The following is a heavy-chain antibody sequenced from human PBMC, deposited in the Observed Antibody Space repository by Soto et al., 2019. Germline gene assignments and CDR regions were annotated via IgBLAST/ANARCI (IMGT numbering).Heavy chain of an antibody. Sequence: QVQLVESGGGVVQPGRSLRLSCAASGFTFSSYAMHWVRQAPGKGLEWVAVISYDGSNKYYADSVKGRFTISRDNSKNTLYVQMSSLRAEDTAVYYCASIVVVTAIPYWGQGTLVTVSS. J-gene: IGHJ4*02. CDR1: GFTFSSYA. V-gene: IGHV3-30-3*01. D-gene: IGHD2-21*02. CDR3: ASIVVVTAIPY. CDR2: ISYDGSNK.